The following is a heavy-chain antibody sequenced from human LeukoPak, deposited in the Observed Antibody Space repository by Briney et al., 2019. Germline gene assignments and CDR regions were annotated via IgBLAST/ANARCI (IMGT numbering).Heavy chain of an antibody. CDR2: INHSGST. J-gene: IGHJ5*02. Sequence: SETLSLTCAVYGGSFSGYYWSWIRQPPGKGLEWFGEINHSGSTNYNPSLKSRVTISVDTSKNQFSLKLSSVTAADTAVYYCARGQGGRGWLDPWGQGTLVTVSS. CDR3: ARGQGGRGWLDP. V-gene: IGHV4-34*01. CDR1: GGSFSGYY.